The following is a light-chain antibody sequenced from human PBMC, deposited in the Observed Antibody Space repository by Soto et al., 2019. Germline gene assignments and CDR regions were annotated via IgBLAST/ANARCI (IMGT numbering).Light chain of an antibody. CDR1: SNDIGGYNY. J-gene: IGLJ1*01. CDR2: DVS. Sequence: QSVLTQPASMSGSPGQSVTISCAGTSNDIGGYNYVSWYQHHPGTAPKLIIYDVSSRPSGVSHRFYGSKSGNTASLTISGLQAEDEADYYCSSFSVASPLFGTGTKVTVL. V-gene: IGLV2-14*01. CDR3: SSFSVASPL.